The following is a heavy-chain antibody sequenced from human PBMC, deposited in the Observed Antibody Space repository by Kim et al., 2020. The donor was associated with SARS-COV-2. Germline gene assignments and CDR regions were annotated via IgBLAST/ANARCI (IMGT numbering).Heavy chain of an antibody. CDR3: AGDEMATWDYYGSGSYWGS. CDR1: GGSLRSYY. V-gene: IGHV4-59*01. Sequence: SETLSLTCSIAGGSLRSYYWSWIRQFPGKGLEWIGYVDYSGRTNYNPSLKSRVNISVDTSTNQFSLKLFSVTATDTAIYYCAGDEMATWDYYGSGSYWGSWGRGTLVTVSS. J-gene: IGHJ4*02. CDR2: VDYSGRT. D-gene: IGHD3-10*01.